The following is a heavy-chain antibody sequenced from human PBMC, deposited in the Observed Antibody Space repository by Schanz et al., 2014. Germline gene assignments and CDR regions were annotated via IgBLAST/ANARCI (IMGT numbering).Heavy chain of an antibody. D-gene: IGHD6-19*01. J-gene: IGHJ4*02. CDR2: ISNNGDST. Sequence: EVQLAESGGGLVQPGGSLRLSCSASGFTFSTFAMHWVRQAPGKGLEYISAISNNGDSTYYADSVKGRFTISRDNAKSSLYLQMNSLRVEDTAVYYCAASSGWHPSTDYWGQGTLVTVSS. CDR1: GFTFSTFA. CDR3: AASSGWHPSTDY. V-gene: IGHV3-64D*06.